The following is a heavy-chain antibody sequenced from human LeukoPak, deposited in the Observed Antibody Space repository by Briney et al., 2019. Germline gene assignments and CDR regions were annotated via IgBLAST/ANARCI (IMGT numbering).Heavy chain of an antibody. CDR1: GFTFSSYA. V-gene: IGHV3-23*01. CDR3: ARDTYYDSSGYTYYYYGMDV. Sequence: GGSLRLSCAASGFTFSSYAMSWVRQAPGKGLEWVSTISGNGGSTYYADSVKGRFTISRDNAKNSLHLQMISLRAEDTAVYYCARDTYYDSSGYTYYYYGMDVWGQGTTVTVSS. J-gene: IGHJ6*02. D-gene: IGHD3-22*01. CDR2: ISGNGGST.